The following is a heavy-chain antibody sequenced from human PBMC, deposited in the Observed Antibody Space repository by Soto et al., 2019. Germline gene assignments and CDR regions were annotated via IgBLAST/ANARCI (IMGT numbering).Heavy chain of an antibody. CDR1: GFTFSDHY. Sequence: PVVSLRHSCAAAGFTFSDHYMDWVSQAPGKGLEWLGRSRNKVNSYTTEYAASVKGRFAISRDESKSSLYLQMNSLSTEDTAVYYCARLKDTSGWCVDYWGQGTLVTVSS. CDR2: SRNKVNSYTT. CDR3: ARLKDTSGWCVDY. D-gene: IGHD6-19*01. J-gene: IGHJ4*02. V-gene: IGHV3-72*01.